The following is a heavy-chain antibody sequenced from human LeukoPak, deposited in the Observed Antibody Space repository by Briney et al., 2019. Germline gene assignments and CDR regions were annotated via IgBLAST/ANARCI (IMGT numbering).Heavy chain of an antibody. Sequence: ASVKVSCKASGYTFTSYGISWVRQAPGQGLERMGWISAYNGNTNYAQKLQGRVTMTTDTSTSTAYMELRSLRSDDTAVYYCAREVVGLFGSGSYLDYWGQGTLVTVSS. CDR2: ISAYNGNT. D-gene: IGHD3-10*01. CDR3: AREVVGLFGSGSYLDY. J-gene: IGHJ4*02. CDR1: GYTFTSYG. V-gene: IGHV1-18*01.